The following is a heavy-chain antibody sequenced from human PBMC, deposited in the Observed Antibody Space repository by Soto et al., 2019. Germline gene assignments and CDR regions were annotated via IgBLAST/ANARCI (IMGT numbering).Heavy chain of an antibody. CDR3: AIIPMESLAGLATGNV. J-gene: IGHJ6*02. V-gene: IGHV3-21*01. CDR1: GFTFSSYS. D-gene: IGHD3-16*01. CDR2: ISSSSSYI. Sequence: GGSLRLSCAASGFTFSSYSMNWVRQAPGKGLEWVSSISSSSSYIYYADSVKGRFTISRDNAKNSLYLQMNSLRAEDTAVYYCAIIPMESLAGLATGNVWGQGTTVTVSS.